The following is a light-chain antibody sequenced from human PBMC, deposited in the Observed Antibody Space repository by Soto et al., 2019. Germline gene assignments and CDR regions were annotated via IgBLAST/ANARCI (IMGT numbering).Light chain of an antibody. CDR1: SSDVGGYNY. CDR3: SSYAGAKGV. CDR2: EVS. V-gene: IGLV2-8*01. Sequence: QSVLTQPPSASGSPGQSVTISCTGTSSDVGGYNYVSWYQQHPGKAPKLIIYEVSKRPPGVPDRFSASKSGNTASLTVSGLQTEDEADYYCSSYAGAKGVFGGGTKLTVL. J-gene: IGLJ2*01.